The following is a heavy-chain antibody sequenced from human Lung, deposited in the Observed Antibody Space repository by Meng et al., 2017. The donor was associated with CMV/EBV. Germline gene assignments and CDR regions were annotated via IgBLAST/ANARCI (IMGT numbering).Heavy chain of an antibody. CDR1: GFPFSSYS. V-gene: IGHV3-21*01. Sequence: GESLKIPCAASGFPFSSYSMNWVRQAPGKGLEWVSSISSSSSYIYYEDSVKGRFTISRDNAKNSLYLQMNSLRAEDTAVYYCALSDDFWSGFRLGPFDYWGQGTLVTGSS. D-gene: IGHD3-3*01. CDR3: ALSDDFWSGFRLGPFDY. J-gene: IGHJ4*02. CDR2: ISSSSSYI.